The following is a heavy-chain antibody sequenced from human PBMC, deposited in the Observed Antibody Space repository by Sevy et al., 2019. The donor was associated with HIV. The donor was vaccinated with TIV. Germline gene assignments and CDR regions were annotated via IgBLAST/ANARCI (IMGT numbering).Heavy chain of an antibody. CDR2: IKHDGSET. CDR3: ARLPTGLQSFNYLLSTYFDS. D-gene: IGHD3-9*01. CDR1: GFDFNNHW. J-gene: IGHJ4*02. Sequence: GGSLRLSCAASGFDFNNHWMSWVRQAPEKGLEWVANIKHDGSETYYMDSLEGRFTISRDNAKNSLSLQINDLRAEDTAMYYCARLPTGLQSFNYLLSTYFDSWGQGTLVTVSS. V-gene: IGHV3-7*03.